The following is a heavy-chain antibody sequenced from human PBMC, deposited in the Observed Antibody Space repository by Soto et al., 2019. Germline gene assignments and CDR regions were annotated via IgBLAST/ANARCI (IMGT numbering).Heavy chain of an antibody. Sequence: EVQLVESGGGLVQPGGSLRLSCAASGFTFSSYSMNWVRRAPGKGLEWVSYISSSSSPIYYADSVKGRFTISRDNAKNSLYLEMNSLRVEDTAVYYCEVASTIRNWDFDLWGRGTLVTVSS. CDR2: ISSSSSPI. J-gene: IGHJ2*01. CDR3: EVASTIRNWDFDL. V-gene: IGHV3-48*01. CDR1: GFTFSSYS. D-gene: IGHD2-2*01.